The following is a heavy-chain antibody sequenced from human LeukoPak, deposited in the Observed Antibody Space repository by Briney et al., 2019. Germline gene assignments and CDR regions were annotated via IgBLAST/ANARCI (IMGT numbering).Heavy chain of an antibody. CDR3: ASVRRFGVNAFDI. D-gene: IGHD3-10*01. Sequence: SETLSLTCTVSGGSISGNAYYWSWIRQSPGKGLEWIGYITDGGSAYSNPSLKSRVTISVDTSKNQFSLKLSSVTAADTAVYYCASVRRFGVNAFDIWAKGQWSPSLQ. V-gene: IGHV4-31*03. CDR1: GGSISGNAYY. CDR2: ITDGGSA. J-gene: IGHJ3*02.